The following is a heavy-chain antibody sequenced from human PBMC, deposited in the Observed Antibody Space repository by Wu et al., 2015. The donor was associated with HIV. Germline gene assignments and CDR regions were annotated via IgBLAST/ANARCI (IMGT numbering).Heavy chain of an antibody. V-gene: IGHV1-2*02. CDR3: ARDWQFQVTFGDFYMDI. Sequence: QVQLVQSGTEMKKSGASLKVSCKTSGYTFNAHYIHWVRQAPGQGLEWMGWINPDSGDTKFAQTFQGRSTMTRDASTNTVHLLLASLKPNDTATYYCARDWQFQVTFGDFYMDIWGNGTTVIVS. J-gene: IGHJ6*03. D-gene: IGHD3-3*01. CDR2: INPDSGDT. CDR1: GYTFNAHY.